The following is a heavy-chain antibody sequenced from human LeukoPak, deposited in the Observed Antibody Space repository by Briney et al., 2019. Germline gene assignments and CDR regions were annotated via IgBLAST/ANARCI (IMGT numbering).Heavy chain of an antibody. D-gene: IGHD6-6*01. CDR3: ARDPSIAARVPFDY. CDR1: SGSISNSNYY. J-gene: IGHJ4*02. V-gene: IGHV4-39*07. Sequence: SETLSLTCTVSSGSISNSNYYWGWIRQPPGKGLEWIGSIYYSGSTYYNPSLKSRVTISVDTSKNQFSLKLSSVTAADTAVYYCARDPSIAARVPFDYWGQGTLVTVSS. CDR2: IYYSGST.